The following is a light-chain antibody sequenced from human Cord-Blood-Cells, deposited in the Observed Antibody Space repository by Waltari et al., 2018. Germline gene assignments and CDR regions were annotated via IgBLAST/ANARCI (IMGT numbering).Light chain of an antibody. CDR1: SSDIGSYNL. CDR2: DVS. CDR3: FSYAGSSTYV. Sequence: QSALTQPASVSGSPGQSITIACTGTSSDIGSYNLVSWYQQHPDKAPKLMSDDVSKRPSGVSNRFSGSKSGNTDYLTIATLQSEDESDYSCFSYAGSSTYVFRTGTKVTV. V-gene: IGLV2-23*02. J-gene: IGLJ1*01.